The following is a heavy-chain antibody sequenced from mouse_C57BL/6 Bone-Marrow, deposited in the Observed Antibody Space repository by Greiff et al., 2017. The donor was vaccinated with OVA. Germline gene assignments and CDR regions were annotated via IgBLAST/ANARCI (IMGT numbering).Heavy chain of an antibody. Sequence: EVKLVESGGDLVKPGGSLKLSCAASGFTFSSYGMSWVRQTPDKRLEWVATISSGGSYTYYPDSVKGRFTISRDNAKNTLYLQMSSLKSEDTAMYYCARHAGPDYGGQGTTLTVSS. D-gene: IGHD4-1*01. CDR2: ISSGGSYT. J-gene: IGHJ2*01. CDR3: ARHAGPDY. V-gene: IGHV5-6*01. CDR1: GFTFSSYG.